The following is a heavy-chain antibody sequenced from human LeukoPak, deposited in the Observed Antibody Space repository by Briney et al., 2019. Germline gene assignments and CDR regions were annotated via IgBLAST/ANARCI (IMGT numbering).Heavy chain of an antibody. CDR1: GFTFSSYA. J-gene: IGHJ6*02. D-gene: IGHD3-10*01. V-gene: IGHV3-30-3*01. Sequence: PGGSLRLSCAASGFTFSSYAMHWVRQAPGKGLEWVAVISYDGSNKYCADSVKGRFTISRDNSKNTLYLQMNSLRAEDTAVYYCARDSFYGSGSLPSDYGMDVWGQGTTVTVSS. CDR2: ISYDGSNK. CDR3: ARDSFYGSGSLPSDYGMDV.